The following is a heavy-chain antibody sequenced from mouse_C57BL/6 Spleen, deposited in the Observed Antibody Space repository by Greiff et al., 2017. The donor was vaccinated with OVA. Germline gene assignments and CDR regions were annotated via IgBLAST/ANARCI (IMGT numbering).Heavy chain of an antibody. CDR3: TRNDYDGAWFAY. CDR1: GYTFTSYG. J-gene: IGHJ3*01. V-gene: IGHV1-58*01. D-gene: IGHD2-4*01. CDR2: IYIGNGYN. Sequence: EVQLQQSGAELVRPGSSVKMSCKTSGYTFTSYGINWVKQRPGQGLEWIGYIYIGNGYNEYNEYIKNKATPTSDTSTSTAYMQLSNLTSDDSSIYFCTRNDYDGAWFAYWGQGTLVTVSA.